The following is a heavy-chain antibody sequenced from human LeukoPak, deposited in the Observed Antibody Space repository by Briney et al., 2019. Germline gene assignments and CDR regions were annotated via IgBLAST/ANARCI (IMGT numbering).Heavy chain of an antibody. CDR1: GVSINSGGYA. D-gene: IGHD2-2*01. Sequence: PSQTLSLTCTVSGVSINSGGYAWGWIRQPPGKGLEWIGSIYYTGDTYYNPSLKRRVTISVDTSKNHFSLKLSSVTAADTAVYYCARERREQLLPPYTRSVTYFDYWGQGTLVTVSS. CDR2: IYYTGDT. J-gene: IGHJ4*02. CDR3: ARERREQLLPPYTRSVTYFDY. V-gene: IGHV4-39*07.